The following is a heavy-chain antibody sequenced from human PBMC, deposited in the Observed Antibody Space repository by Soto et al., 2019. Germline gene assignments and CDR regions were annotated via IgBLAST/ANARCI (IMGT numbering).Heavy chain of an antibody. V-gene: IGHV1-18*04. Sequence: ASVKVSCKASGYTFTSYGISWVRQAPGQGLEWMGWISAYNGNTNYAQKLQGRVTMTTDTSTSTAYMELRSLRSDDTAVYYCARGRYDILTGYPRAFDIWGQVPIVTVSS. CDR2: ISAYNGNT. CDR3: ARGRYDILTGYPRAFDI. CDR1: GYTFTSYG. J-gene: IGHJ3*02. D-gene: IGHD3-9*01.